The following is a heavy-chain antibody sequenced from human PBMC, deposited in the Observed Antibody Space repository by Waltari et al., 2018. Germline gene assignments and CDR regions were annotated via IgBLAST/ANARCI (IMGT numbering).Heavy chain of an antibody. CDR2: IWYDGSNK. CDR1: GFTFRSHG. Sequence: QVQLVASGGGVVQPGRSLRRPGAASGFTFRSHGMHWVRQAPGRGLEWVAVIWYDGSNKYYADSVKGRFTISRDNSKNTLYLQMNSLRAEDTAVYYCAKDRTGSTLRYFDYWGQGTLVTVSS. V-gene: IGHV3-33*06. CDR3: AKDRTGSTLRYFDY. J-gene: IGHJ4*02.